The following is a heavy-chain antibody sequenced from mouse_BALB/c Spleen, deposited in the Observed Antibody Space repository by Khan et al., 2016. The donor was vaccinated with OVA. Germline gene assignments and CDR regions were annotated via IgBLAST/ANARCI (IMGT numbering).Heavy chain of an antibody. CDR3: ARVYGGDFDY. CDR2: ISYSGNT. V-gene: IGHV3-2*02. CDR1: GYSITSDYA. Sequence: EVQLQESGPGLVKPSQSLSLICTVTGYSITSDYAWNWIRQFPGNKLDWMGFISYSGNTKYNPSLKSRISITRDTSKNQFFLQLNSVTTEDTATYYCARVYGGDFDYWGQGTTLTVSS. D-gene: IGHD1-1*01. J-gene: IGHJ2*01.